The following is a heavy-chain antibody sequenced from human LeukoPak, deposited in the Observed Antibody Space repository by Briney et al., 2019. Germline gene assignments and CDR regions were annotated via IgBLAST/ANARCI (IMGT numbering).Heavy chain of an antibody. D-gene: IGHD2-2*01. Sequence: GGSLRLSCAASGFSFSSYTMPWVRQAPGKGLEYVAAVSGNGYTTYYAKSLKGRFTISRDNSKNTLYLQMGSLRAEDMAVYYCARDSSTTNYYYGMDVWGQGTTVTVSS. J-gene: IGHJ6*02. CDR3: ARDSSTTNYYYGMDV. CDR1: GFSFSSYT. V-gene: IGHV3-64*01. CDR2: VSGNGYTT.